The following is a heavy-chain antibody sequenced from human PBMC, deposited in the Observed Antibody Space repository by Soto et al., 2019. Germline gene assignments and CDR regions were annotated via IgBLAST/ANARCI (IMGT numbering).Heavy chain of an antibody. J-gene: IGHJ6*02. CDR3: AKAGGVEVAGRYDYYYVMDV. Sequence: GGSLRLSCAASGFTFSNYAMSWVRQAPGKGLEWVSAISVGGGSTYYADSVKGRFTISRDNSKNTLYLQMNSLRAEDTAVYYCAKAGGVEVAGRYDYYYVMDVWGQGTTVTVSS. V-gene: IGHV3-23*01. CDR1: GFTFSNYA. CDR2: ISVGGGST. D-gene: IGHD6-19*01.